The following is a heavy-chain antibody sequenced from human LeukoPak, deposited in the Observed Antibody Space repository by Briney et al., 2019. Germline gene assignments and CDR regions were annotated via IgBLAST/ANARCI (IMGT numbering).Heavy chain of an antibody. CDR3: ARSTPKDDAFDI. V-gene: IGHV4-31*03. CDR2: IYYSGST. Sequence: PSETLSLTCTVSGGSISSGGYYWSWIRQHPGKGLEWIGYIYYSGSTYYNPSLKSRVTISVDTSKNQFSLKLSSVTAADTAVYYCARSTPKDDAFDIWGQGTVVTVSS. CDR1: GGSISSGGYY. J-gene: IGHJ3*02.